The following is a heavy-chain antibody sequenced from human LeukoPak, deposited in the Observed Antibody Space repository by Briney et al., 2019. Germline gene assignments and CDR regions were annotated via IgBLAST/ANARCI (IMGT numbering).Heavy chain of an antibody. CDR1: GGSISRYY. CDR2: IYYSGST. CDR3: ARHSSGWYRFDP. V-gene: IGHV4-59*08. J-gene: IGHJ5*02. D-gene: IGHD6-19*01. Sequence: PSETLSLTCTVSGGSISRYYWSWIRQPPGKGLEWIGYIYYSGSTNYNPSLKSRVTISVDTSKNQFSLKLSSVTAADTAVYYCARHSSGWYRFDPWGQGTLVTVSS.